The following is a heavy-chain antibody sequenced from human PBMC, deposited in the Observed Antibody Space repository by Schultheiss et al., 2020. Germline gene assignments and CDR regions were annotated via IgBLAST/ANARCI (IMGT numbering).Heavy chain of an antibody. Sequence: GGSLRLSCAASGFTFSSYAMSWVRQAPGKGLEWVSSISSSSSYIYYADSVKGRFTISRDNAKNSLYLQMNTLRAEDTAVYYCARGTSYGLDYWGQGTLVTVAS. D-gene: IGHD5-18*01. CDR3: ARGTSYGLDY. CDR2: ISSSSSYI. J-gene: IGHJ4*02. CDR1: GFTFSSYA. V-gene: IGHV3-21*01.